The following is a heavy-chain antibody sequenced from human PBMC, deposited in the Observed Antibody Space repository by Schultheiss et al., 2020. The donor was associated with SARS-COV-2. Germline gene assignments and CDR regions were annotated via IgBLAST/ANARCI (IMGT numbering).Heavy chain of an antibody. CDR2: IYYSGST. V-gene: IGHV4-59*01. CDR1: GGSISSYY. D-gene: IGHD3-3*01. CDR3: ARGNDFWSGYPLGYGMDV. Sequence: SETLSLTCTVSGGSISSYYWSWIRQPPGKGLEWIGYIYYSGSTNYNPSLKSRVTISVDTSKNQFSLKLSSVTAADTAVYYCARGNDFWSGYPLGYGMDVWGQGTTVTVSS. J-gene: IGHJ6*02.